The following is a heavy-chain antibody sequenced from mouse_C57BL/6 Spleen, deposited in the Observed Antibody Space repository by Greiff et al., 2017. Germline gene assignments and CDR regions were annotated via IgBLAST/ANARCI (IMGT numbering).Heavy chain of an antibody. Sequence: SGAELVRPGASVTLSCKASGYTFTDYEMHWVKQTPVHGLEWIGAIDPETGGTAYNQKFKGKAILTADKSSSTAYMELRSLTSEDSAVYYCTRKVGSSGYEAMDYWGQGTSVTVSS. CDR3: TRKVGSSGYEAMDY. CDR2: IDPETGGT. D-gene: IGHD3-2*02. J-gene: IGHJ4*01. V-gene: IGHV1-15*01. CDR1: GYTFTDYE.